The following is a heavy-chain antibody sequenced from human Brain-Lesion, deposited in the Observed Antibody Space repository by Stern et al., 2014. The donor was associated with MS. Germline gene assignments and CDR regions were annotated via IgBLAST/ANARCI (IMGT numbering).Heavy chain of an antibody. V-gene: IGHV4-61*02. CDR3: ARGRVVPGFQYYATDV. J-gene: IGHJ6*02. D-gene: IGHD2-2*01. CDR2: IFNSGST. Sequence: KESGPGLVKPSQTLSLSCTVSGGSISSGGYYWSWIRQPAGKGLEWIGRIFNSGSTSYNPSLKSRVTISIDTSKNQFSLRLTSMTAADTAVYYCARGRVVPGFQYYATDVWGQGTTVIVSS. CDR1: GGSISSGGYY.